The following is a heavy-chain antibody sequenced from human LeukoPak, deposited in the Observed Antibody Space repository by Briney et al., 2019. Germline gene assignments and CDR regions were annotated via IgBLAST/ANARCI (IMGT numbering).Heavy chain of an antibody. Sequence: QPGGSLRLSCTASGFTFTRYWMHWVRQAPGKGLVWVSRVNPDGSSVTYGDSVKGRFTSSRDNAKNTLYLRMNSLRAEDMAVYYCARGGSYGDYWGQGILVTVSS. D-gene: IGHD3-16*01. CDR2: VNPDGSSV. J-gene: IGHJ4*02. V-gene: IGHV3-74*01. CDR3: ARGGSYGDY. CDR1: GFTFTRYW.